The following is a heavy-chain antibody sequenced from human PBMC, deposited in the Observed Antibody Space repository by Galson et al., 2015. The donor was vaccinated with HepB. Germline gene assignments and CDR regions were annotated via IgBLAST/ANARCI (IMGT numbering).Heavy chain of an antibody. CDR3: AKGDDSSGHYNIDS. D-gene: IGHD3-22*01. V-gene: IGHV3-30*18. CDR2: ISYDGSNK. J-gene: IGHJ4*02. Sequence: SLRLSCAASGFNFSSYGTHWVRQAPGKGLEWVAVISYDGSNKYYAESLKGRFTISRDNSKNTLYLQMNSLRAEDTAVYYCAKGDDSSGHYNIDSWGQGTLVTVSS. CDR1: GFNFSSYG.